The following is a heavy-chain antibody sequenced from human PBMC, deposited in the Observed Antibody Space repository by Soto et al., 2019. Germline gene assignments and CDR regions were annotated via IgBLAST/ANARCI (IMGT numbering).Heavy chain of an antibody. CDR1: GGTFSSYA. J-gene: IGHJ4*02. V-gene: IGHV1-69*12. CDR2: IIPRFGSA. CDR3: ARDRYYDSSGYYYESGY. D-gene: IGHD3-22*01. Sequence: QVQLVQSGAEVKKPGSSVKVSCKASGGTFSSYAISWVRQAPGQGLEWMGGIIPRFGSANYAQKLQGRASITAEESTSTAYMELSSLRSEDTAVYYCARDRYYDSSGYYYESGYWGQGTLVTVSS.